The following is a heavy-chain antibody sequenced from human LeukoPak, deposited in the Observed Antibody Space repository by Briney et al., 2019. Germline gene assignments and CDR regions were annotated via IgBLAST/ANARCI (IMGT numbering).Heavy chain of an antibody. CDR3: ARRYLYYFDY. CDR2: ISSSSTI. CDR1: GFTFSSYS. Sequence: PGGSLRLSCAASGFTFSSYSMNWVRQAPGKGLEWVSYISSSSTIYYADSVKGRFTISRDNAKNSLYLQMNSLRAEDTAVYYCARRYLYYFDYWGQGTLVTVSS. V-gene: IGHV3-48*01. J-gene: IGHJ4*02. D-gene: IGHD1-14*01.